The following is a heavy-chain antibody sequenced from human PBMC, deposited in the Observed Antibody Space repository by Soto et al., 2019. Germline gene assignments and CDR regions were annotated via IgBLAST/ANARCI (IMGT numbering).Heavy chain of an antibody. V-gene: IGHV3-30*18. CDR2: MSFDGSNE. CDR3: AKDAAVAFDI. Sequence: QVHLVESGGGVVQPERSLRLSCAASGFTFSNYGMHWVRQAPGKGLEWLAVMSFDGSNEYYADSVQGRLTISRDNSKNTLYLQMNSLRTEDTAVYHCAKDAAVAFDIWGQGTMVTVSS. CDR1: GFTFSNYG. D-gene: IGHD2-15*01. J-gene: IGHJ3*02.